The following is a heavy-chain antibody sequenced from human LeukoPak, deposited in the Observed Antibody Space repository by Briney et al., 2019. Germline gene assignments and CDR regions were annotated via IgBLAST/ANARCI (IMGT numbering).Heavy chain of an antibody. CDR3: ARDDYYGSGSYSYGMDV. Sequence: ASVKVSCKASGYTFTSYGISGVRQAPGQGLEWMGWISAYNGNTNYAQKLQGRVTMTTDTSTSTAYMELRSLRSDDTAVYYCARDDYYGSGSYSYGMDVWGQGTTVTVSS. J-gene: IGHJ6*02. CDR1: GYTFTSYG. CDR2: ISAYNGNT. V-gene: IGHV1-18*01. D-gene: IGHD3-10*01.